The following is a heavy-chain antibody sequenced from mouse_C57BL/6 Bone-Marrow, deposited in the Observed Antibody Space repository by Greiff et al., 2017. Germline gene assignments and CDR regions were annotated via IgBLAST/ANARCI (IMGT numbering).Heavy chain of an antibody. J-gene: IGHJ1*03. CDR3: ARDAGDDYGSSFDWYFDV. CDR2: SRNKANDYTT. CDR1: GFTFSDFY. Sequence: EVQGVESGGGLVQSGRSLRLSCATSGFTFSDFYMEWVRQAPGKGLEWIAASRNKANDYTTEYSASVKGRFIVSRDTSQSILYLQMNALRAEDTAIYYCARDAGDDYGSSFDWYFDVWGTGTTVTVSS. D-gene: IGHD1-1*01. V-gene: IGHV7-1*01.